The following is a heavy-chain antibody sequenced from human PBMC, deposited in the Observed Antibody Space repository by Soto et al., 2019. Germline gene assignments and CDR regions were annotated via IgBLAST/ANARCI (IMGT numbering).Heavy chain of an antibody. CDR1: GFTFSSYG. D-gene: IGHD3-10*01. Sequence: QVQLVESGGGVVQPGRSLRLSCAASGFTFSSYGMHWVRQAPGKGLEWVAVIWYDGSNKYYADSVKGRFTISRDNSKNTLYLQMNSLRAEDTAVYYCARSSRRPYYYYMDVWGKGTTVTVSS. J-gene: IGHJ6*03. V-gene: IGHV3-33*01. CDR3: ARSSRRPYYYYMDV. CDR2: IWYDGSNK.